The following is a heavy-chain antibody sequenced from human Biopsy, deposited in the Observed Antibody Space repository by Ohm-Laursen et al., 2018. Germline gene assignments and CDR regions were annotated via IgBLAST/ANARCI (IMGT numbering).Heavy chain of an antibody. CDR2: ISTYNDDT. Sequence: SVKVSCNPSGYTFTAYGISWVRQAPGQGLEWMGWISTYNDDTNIAQKFQGRVSMTTDTSTRTAYMELRSLRSGDTAIYFCARDPGYDFWSGSDPFDIWGQGTLVTVS. CDR1: GYTFTAYG. V-gene: IGHV1-18*04. J-gene: IGHJ3*02. CDR3: ARDPGYDFWSGSDPFDI. D-gene: IGHD3-3*01.